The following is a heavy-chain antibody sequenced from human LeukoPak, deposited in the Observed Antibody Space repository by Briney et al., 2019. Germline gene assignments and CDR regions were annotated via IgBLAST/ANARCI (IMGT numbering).Heavy chain of an antibody. CDR1: GFTFSTYA. CDR2: ISGDGITT. V-gene: IGHV3-64D*06. CDR3: VKDSLPGDSPFDY. Sequence: PGGSLRLSCSASGFTFSTYAMHWVRQAPGKGLEYVSAISGDGITTYYADSVKGRFTISRDNPKNTLYLQMSSLRAEDTALYYCVKDSLPGDSPFDYWGQGTLVTVSS. D-gene: IGHD3-16*01. J-gene: IGHJ4*02.